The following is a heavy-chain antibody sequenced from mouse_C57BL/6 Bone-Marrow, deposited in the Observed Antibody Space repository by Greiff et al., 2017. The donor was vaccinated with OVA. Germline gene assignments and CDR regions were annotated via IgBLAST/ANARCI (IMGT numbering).Heavy chain of an antibody. CDR1: GYTFTSYW. CDR2: IYPSDSET. Sequence: QVQLQQPGAELVRPGSSVKLSCKASGYTFTSYWMDWVKQRPGQGLEWIGNIYPSDSETHYNQKFKDKATLTVDKSSSTASMQLSSLTSEDSAVYYCARRAMAYFDYWGKGTTLTVSS. CDR3: ARRAMAYFDY. J-gene: IGHJ2*01. V-gene: IGHV1-61*01. D-gene: IGHD3-1*01.